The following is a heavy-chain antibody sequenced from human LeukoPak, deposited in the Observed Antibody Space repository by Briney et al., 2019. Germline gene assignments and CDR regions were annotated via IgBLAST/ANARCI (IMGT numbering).Heavy chain of an antibody. D-gene: IGHD6-13*01. Sequence: ASVKVSCKASGYTFTGYYMHWVRQAPGQGLEWMGGINPNSGGTNYAQKIQGRVTMTRDTSISTAYMELSRLRSDDTAVYYCARPLTAAGTNYYYYGMDVWGQGTTVTVSS. CDR1: GYTFTGYY. CDR3: ARPLTAAGTNYYYYGMDV. J-gene: IGHJ6*02. CDR2: INPNSGGT. V-gene: IGHV1-2*02.